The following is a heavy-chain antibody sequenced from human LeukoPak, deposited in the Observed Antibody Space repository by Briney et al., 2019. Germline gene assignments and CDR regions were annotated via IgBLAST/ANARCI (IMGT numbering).Heavy chain of an antibody. CDR3: ATWLRSVFDI. Sequence: ASVTLSCTASGSTFTCYYMHWGRHAPGPGLEWMGWINHNSGGTNYAQKFQGRVTMTRDTSISTAYMELSRLRSVDTAVYYCATWLRSVFDIWGQGTMVTVPS. D-gene: IGHD5-12*01. CDR2: INHNSGGT. CDR1: GSTFTCYY. J-gene: IGHJ3*02. V-gene: IGHV1-2*02.